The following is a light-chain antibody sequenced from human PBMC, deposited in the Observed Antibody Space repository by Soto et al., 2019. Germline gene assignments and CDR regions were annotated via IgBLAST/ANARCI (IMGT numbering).Light chain of an antibody. V-gene: IGKV3-11*01. Sequence: EILLTQSPATLSLSPGERATLSCRASQSVRSSLAWYQQKPGQAPRLLIYDASTRATGIPGRFSGSGSGTDFTLTISNVEPEDFAVYYCQQRSSWPWTFGRGAKVDIK. CDR3: QQRSSWPWT. J-gene: IGKJ1*01. CDR2: DAS. CDR1: QSVRSS.